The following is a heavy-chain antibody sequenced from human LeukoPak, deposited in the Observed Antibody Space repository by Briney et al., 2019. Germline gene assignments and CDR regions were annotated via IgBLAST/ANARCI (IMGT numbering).Heavy chain of an antibody. V-gene: IGHV1-2*02. CDR2: INPNSGGT. J-gene: IGHJ5*02. D-gene: IGHD2-2*01. CDR1: GYTFTGYY. Sequence: ASVKVSCKASGYTFTGYYMHWVRQAPGQGLEWMGWINPNSGGTNYAQKFQGRVTMTRDTSISTAYMELSRLRSDDTAVYYCAREELIVVVPAATILTGWFDPWGRGTLVTVSS. CDR3: AREELIVVVPAATILTGWFDP.